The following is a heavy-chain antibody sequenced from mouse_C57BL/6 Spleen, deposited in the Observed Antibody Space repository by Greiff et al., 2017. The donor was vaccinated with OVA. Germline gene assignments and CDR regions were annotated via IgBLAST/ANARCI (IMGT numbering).Heavy chain of an antibody. D-gene: IGHD2-1*01. CDR1: GYSFTDYN. J-gene: IGHJ4*01. CDR3: APRGNSYAMDY. CDR2: INPNYGTT. Sequence: EVKLVESGPELVKPGASVKISCKASGYSFTDYNMNWVKQSNGKSLEWIGVINPNYGTTSYNQKFKGKATLTVDQSSSTAYMQLNSLTSEDSAVYYWAPRGNSYAMDYWGQGTSVTVSS. V-gene: IGHV1-39*01.